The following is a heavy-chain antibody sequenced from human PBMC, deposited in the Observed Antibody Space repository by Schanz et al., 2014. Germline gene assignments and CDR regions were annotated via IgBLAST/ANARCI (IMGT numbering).Heavy chain of an antibody. J-gene: IGHJ6*03. CDR3: ARLGTGMAVAGSVIATCYGYMDV. CDR1: GYTFTSDS. Sequence: QVQLVQSGAEVKKPGASVKVSCKASGYTFTSDSMHWVRQAPGQGLEWMGWMNPNSGDTGYPRKIQGRVIMTTNTSMNTGYIDLSNMTTEVTAVYYCARLGTGMAVAGSVIATCYGYMDVWGEGTTVTVSS. CDR2: MNPNSGDT. D-gene: IGHD6-19*01. V-gene: IGHV1-8*02.